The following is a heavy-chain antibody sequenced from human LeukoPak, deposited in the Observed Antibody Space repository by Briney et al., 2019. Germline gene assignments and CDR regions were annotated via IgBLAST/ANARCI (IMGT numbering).Heavy chain of an antibody. CDR3: ARCYCSSTSCYPYYYYYYGMDV. V-gene: IGHV3-23*01. CDR1: GFTFSNYW. J-gene: IGHJ6*02. D-gene: IGHD2-2*01. Sequence: GGSLRLSCAASGFTFSNYWMHWVRQAPGKGLEWVSAISGSGGSTYYADSVKGRFTISRDNSKNTLYLQMNSLRAEDTAVYYCARCYCSSTSCYPYYYYYYGMDVWGQGTTVTVSS. CDR2: ISGSGGST.